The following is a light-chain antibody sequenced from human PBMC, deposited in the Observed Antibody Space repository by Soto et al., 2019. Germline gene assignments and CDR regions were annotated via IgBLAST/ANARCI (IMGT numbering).Light chain of an antibody. V-gene: IGKV3-20*01. CDR3: QQYGSSGT. J-gene: IGKJ1*01. CDR1: PSVSGSN. CDR2: GAS. Sequence: EIVLTQSPGTLSLSPGSRATLSCRASPSVSGSNLAWYQQKPRQAXRLVIYGASSRATGIPDRFSGSGSGTDFTLTISRLEPEDFAVYYCQQYGSSGTFGQGPKVDIK.